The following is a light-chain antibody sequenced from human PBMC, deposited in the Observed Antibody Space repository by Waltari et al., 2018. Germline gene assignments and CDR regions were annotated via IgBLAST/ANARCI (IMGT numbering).Light chain of an antibody. CDR2: LGS. V-gene: IGKV2-28*01. CDR1: QSLLHSNGYNY. J-gene: IGKJ1*01. CDR3: MQALQTPWT. Sequence: DIVMTQSPLSLPVTPGEPASISCRSSQSLLHSNGYNYLDWYLQKPGQSPQLLIYLGSNRASGVPARFSGSGSGTDFTLKISRVEAEDVGVYYCMQALQTPWTFGQGTKVEIK.